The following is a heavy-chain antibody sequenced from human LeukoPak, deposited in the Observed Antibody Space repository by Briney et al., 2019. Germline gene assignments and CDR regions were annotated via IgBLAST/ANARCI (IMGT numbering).Heavy chain of an antibody. J-gene: IGHJ3*02. V-gene: IGHV6-1*01. CDR1: GDSVSSNSAA. Sequence: SQTLSLTCAISGDSVSSNSAAWNWIRQSPSRGLEWLGRTYYRSKWYNDYAVSVKSRITINPDTSKNQLSLQLKSVTPEDTAVYYCARGGQGDGYSADDAFDIWGQGTLVTVPS. CDR2: TYYRSKWYN. D-gene: IGHD5-24*01. CDR3: ARGGQGDGYSADDAFDI.